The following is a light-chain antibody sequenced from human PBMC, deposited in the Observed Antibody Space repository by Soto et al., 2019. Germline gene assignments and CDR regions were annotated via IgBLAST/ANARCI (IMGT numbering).Light chain of an antibody. J-gene: IGKJ1*01. CDR2: WAS. CDR3: QPYNKWPHT. Sequence: DSVMTQSPDSLSVSIGERATINCKSSQSVLYSSNNKNYLAWYQQKPGQPPKLLIYWASTRESGVPDRFSGSGSGTDFTLTISSLQAEAVAVYYCQPYNKWPHTCGQST. CDR1: QSVLYSSNNKNY. V-gene: IGKV4-1*01.